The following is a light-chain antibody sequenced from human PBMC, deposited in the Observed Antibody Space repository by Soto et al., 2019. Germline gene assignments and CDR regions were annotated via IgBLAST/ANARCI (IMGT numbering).Light chain of an antibody. J-gene: IGKJ1*01. CDR2: GAS. Sequence: EIVMTQSPATLSVSPGERATLSCRASQSVSSNLAWYQQKPGQAPRLLIYGASTRAAGIPARFSGSGSGTEFTLTISSLQSEDFEVYYCQQYNNWTWKFGQGTKVDI. V-gene: IGKV3-15*01. CDR3: QQYNNWTWK. CDR1: QSVSSN.